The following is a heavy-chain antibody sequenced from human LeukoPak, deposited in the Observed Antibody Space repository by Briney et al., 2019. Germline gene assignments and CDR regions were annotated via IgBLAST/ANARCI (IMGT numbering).Heavy chain of an antibody. CDR1: GSSISSGVYY. D-gene: IGHD2-2*01. CDR2: IYYSGST. CDR3: ARVGQEKTRPIVVVSAAALPNWFDP. Sequence: SETLPLTCTVSGSSISSGVYYWSWIRHHPGKGLEWIGYIYYSGSTYYNPSLKSRVTISVDTSKNQFSLKLSSVTAADTAVYYCARVGQEKTRPIVVVSAAALPNWFDPWGQGTLVTVPS. V-gene: IGHV4-31*03. J-gene: IGHJ5*02.